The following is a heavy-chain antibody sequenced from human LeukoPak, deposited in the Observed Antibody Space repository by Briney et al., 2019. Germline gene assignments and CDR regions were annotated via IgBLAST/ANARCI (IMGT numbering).Heavy chain of an antibody. CDR1: GGSISSSSYY. J-gene: IGHJ4*02. CDR3: ARDPYYYDSSGYYRGFGY. D-gene: IGHD3-22*01. Sequence: PSETLSLTCTVSGGSISSSSYYWGWIRQPPGKGLEWIGSIYYSGSTYYNPSLKSRVTISVDTSKNQFSLKLSSVTAADTAVYYCARDPYYYDSSGYYRGFGYWGQGTLVTVSS. V-gene: IGHV4-39*07. CDR2: IYYSGST.